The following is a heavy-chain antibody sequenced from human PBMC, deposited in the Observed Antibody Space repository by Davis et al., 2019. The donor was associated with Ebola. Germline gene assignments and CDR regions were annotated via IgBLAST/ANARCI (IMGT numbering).Heavy chain of an antibody. J-gene: IGHJ3*02. CDR3: ARDAYYDVLIADAFDI. CDR1: GFTFSLSG. V-gene: IGHV3-33*01. CDR2: IWYDGSNK. D-gene: IGHD3-9*01. Sequence: GESLKISCAASGFTFSLSGMHWVRQAPGKGLEWVAIIWYDGSNKYYADSVKGRFTISRDNAKNSLYLQMNSLRAEDTAVYYCARDAYYDVLIADAFDIWGQGTMVTVSS.